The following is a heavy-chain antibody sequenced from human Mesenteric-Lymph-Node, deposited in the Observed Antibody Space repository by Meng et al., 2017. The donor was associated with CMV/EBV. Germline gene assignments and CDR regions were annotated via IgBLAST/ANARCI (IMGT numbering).Heavy chain of an antibody. CDR3: AKDIWYCSSTSCFGGAFDI. CDR2: IKQDGSEK. Sequence: GGSLRLSCAASGFTFSSYWMSWVRQAPGKGLEWVANIKQDGSEKYYVDSVKGRFTISRDNAKNSLYLQMNSLRAEDTALYYCAKDIWYCSSTSCFGGAFDIWGQGTMVTVSS. D-gene: IGHD2-2*01. CDR1: GFTFSSYW. V-gene: IGHV3-7*03. J-gene: IGHJ3*02.